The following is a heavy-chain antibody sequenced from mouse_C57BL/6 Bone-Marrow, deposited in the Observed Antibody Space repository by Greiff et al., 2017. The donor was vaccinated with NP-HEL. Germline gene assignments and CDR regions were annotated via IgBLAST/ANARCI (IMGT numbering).Heavy chain of an antibody. CDR1: GFTFSNYW. J-gene: IGHJ4*01. Sequence: EVMLVESGGGLVQPGGSMKLSCVASGFTFSNYWMNWVRQSPEKGLEWVAQIRLKSDNYATHYAESVKGRFTISRDDSKSSVYLQMNNLRAEDTGIYYCTERSYYAMDYWGQGTSVTVSS. CDR2: IRLKSDNYAT. D-gene: IGHD1-1*01. V-gene: IGHV6-3*01. CDR3: TERSYYAMDY.